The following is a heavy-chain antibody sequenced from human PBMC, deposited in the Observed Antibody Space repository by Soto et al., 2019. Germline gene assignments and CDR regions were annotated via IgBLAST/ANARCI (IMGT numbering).Heavy chain of an antibody. CDR2: ITGGGDTT. Sequence: PGGSLRLSCAASGFTFSTYAMSWVRQAPGKGLEWVSSITGGGDTTYYADSVKGRFTISRDNSKNTLYLQMNSLRDGDTAVYFCARAPQSQYNSMIGGNWFDPWGQGTLVTVSS. J-gene: IGHJ5*02. V-gene: IGHV3-23*01. CDR3: ARAPQSQYNSMIGGNWFDP. CDR1: GFTFSTYA. D-gene: IGHD3-22*01.